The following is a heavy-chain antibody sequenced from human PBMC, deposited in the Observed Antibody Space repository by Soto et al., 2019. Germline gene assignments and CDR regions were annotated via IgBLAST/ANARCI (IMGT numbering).Heavy chain of an antibody. CDR1: GDSVSSNSAA. CDR3: ARSNPDRYKGIAVAGTGNYYYYYYMDV. CDR2: TYYRSKWYN. V-gene: IGHV6-1*01. J-gene: IGHJ6*03. Sequence: SQTLSLTCAISGDSVSSNSAAWNWIRQSPSRGLEWLGRTYYRSKWYNDYAVSVKSRITINPDTSKNQFSLQLNSVTPEDTAVYYCARSNPDRYKGIAVAGTGNYYYYYYMDVWGKGTTVTVSS. D-gene: IGHD6-19*01.